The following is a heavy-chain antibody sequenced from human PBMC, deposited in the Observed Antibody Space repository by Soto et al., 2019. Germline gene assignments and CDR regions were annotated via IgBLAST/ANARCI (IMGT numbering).Heavy chain of an antibody. D-gene: IGHD4-17*01. J-gene: IGHJ4*02. CDR3: AKDLQRPNYGDYGGRIDY. CDR1: GFTFDEFG. Sequence: GGSLRLSCAASGFTFDEFGMSWVRQVPGKGLEWVSSFNWSGSYIHYADSVRGRFTISRDNSKNTLYLQMNSLRAEDTAVYYCAKDLQRPNYGDYGGRIDYWGQGTLVTVSS. V-gene: IGHV3-20*04. CDR2: FNWSGSYI.